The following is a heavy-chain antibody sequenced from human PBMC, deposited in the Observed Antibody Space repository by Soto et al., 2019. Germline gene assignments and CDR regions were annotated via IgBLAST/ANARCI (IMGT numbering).Heavy chain of an antibody. J-gene: IGHJ6*02. CDR2: INPSGGST. CDR1: GYTFTSYY. D-gene: IGHD2-21*02. Sequence: ASVKVSCKASGYTFTSYYMHWVRQAPGQGLEWMGIINPSGGSTSYAQKFQGRVTMARDTSTSTVYMELSSLRSEDTAVYYCAREDNIVVVTAYYYYGMDVWGQGTTVTVSS. V-gene: IGHV1-46*01. CDR3: AREDNIVVVTAYYYYGMDV.